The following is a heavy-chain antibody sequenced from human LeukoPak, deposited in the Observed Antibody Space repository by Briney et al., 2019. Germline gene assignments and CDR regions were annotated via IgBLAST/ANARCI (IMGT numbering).Heavy chain of an antibody. J-gene: IGHJ4*02. CDR2: IKTDGSQK. CDR3: AKDIVGGGDDY. V-gene: IGHV3-7*01. CDR1: GFTFNKYW. Sequence: PGGSLRLSCAASGFTFNKYWMTWVRQAPGKGLEWVATIKTDGSQKYYVDSVKGRFTISRDNAKNSVYLQMDSLRVEDTAIYYCAKDIVGGGDDYWGQGTLVTVSS. D-gene: IGHD2-21*02.